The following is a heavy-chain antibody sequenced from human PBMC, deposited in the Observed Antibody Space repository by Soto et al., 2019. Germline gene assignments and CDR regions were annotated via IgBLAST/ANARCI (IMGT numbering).Heavy chain of an antibody. CDR1: GFTFSNAW. Sequence: EVQLVESGGGLVKPGGSLRLSCAASGFTFSNAWMSWVRQAPGKGLEWVGRIKSKTDGGTTDYAAPVKGRFTISRDDSKNTLYLQMNSLKTEDTAVYYCTTVGVVNRITIFGVVITPSPFDYWGQGTLVTVSS. V-gene: IGHV3-15*01. D-gene: IGHD3-3*01. CDR3: TTVGVVNRITIFGVVITPSPFDY. J-gene: IGHJ4*02. CDR2: IKSKTDGGTT.